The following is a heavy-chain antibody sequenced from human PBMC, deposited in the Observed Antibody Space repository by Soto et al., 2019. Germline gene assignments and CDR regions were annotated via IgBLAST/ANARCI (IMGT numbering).Heavy chain of an antibody. CDR3: AKERLARGFDY. Sequence: EVQLLDSGGGLVQPGGSLRLSCEASGFTFGNYAMNWVRQAPGKGLEWVLGISGGGDNTYYADSVKGRFTISRDNSKNTVFLQMNSLRAEDTAVYYCAKERLARGFDYWGQGTLVTVSS. CDR2: ISGGGDNT. V-gene: IGHV3-23*01. J-gene: IGHJ4*02. CDR1: GFTFGNYA.